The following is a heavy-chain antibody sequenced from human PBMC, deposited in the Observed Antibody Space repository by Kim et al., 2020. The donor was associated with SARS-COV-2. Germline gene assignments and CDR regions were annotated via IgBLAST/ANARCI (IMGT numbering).Heavy chain of an antibody. V-gene: IGHV4-4*09. J-gene: IGHJ5*02. Sequence: TDSTPSLKSRVTISVDTSKNQFSLKLSSVTAADTAVYYCARKYYDNWFDPWGQGTLVTVSS. D-gene: IGHD3-3*01. CDR3: ARKYYDNWFDP. CDR2: T.